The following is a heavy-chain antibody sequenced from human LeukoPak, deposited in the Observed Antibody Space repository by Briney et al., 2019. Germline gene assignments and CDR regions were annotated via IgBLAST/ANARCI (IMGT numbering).Heavy chain of an antibody. J-gene: IGHJ4*02. D-gene: IGHD6-13*01. Sequence: ASVKVSCKASGYTFAGYYMHWVRQAPGQGLEWMGWINPNSGGTNYAQKFQGRDTMTRDTSISTAYMELSRLRSDDTAVYYCARVGIAAGTFSFDYWGQGTLVTVSS. CDR3: ARVGIAAGTFSFDY. V-gene: IGHV1-2*02. CDR2: INPNSGGT. CDR1: GYTFAGYY.